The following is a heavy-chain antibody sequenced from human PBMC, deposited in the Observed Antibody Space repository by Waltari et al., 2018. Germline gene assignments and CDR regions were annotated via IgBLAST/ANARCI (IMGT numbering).Heavy chain of an antibody. Sequence: QVQLVQSGAEVKKPGASVKVSCKASGYTFISYAMHWVRQAPGQRLEWMGWINCGNCNTKYAQKSQCRVTITKDTSGSAAYMELSSLRSEDTAVYYCASSPPSGYWGQGTLVTVSS. CDR3: ASSPPSGY. CDR1: GYTFISYA. J-gene: IGHJ4*02. V-gene: IGHV1-3*01. CDR2: INCGNCNT.